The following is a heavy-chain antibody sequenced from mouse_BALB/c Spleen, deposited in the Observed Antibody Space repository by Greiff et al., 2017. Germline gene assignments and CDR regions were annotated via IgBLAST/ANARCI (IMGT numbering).Heavy chain of an antibody. V-gene: IGHV5-17*02. CDR1: GFTFSSFG. Sequence: EVMLVESGGGLVQPGGSRKLSCAASGFTFSSFGMHWVRQAPEKGLEWVAYISSGSSTIYYADTVKGRFTISRDNPKNTLFLQMTSLRSEDTAMYYCARSMITYMDYWGQGTSVTVSS. J-gene: IGHJ4*01. D-gene: IGHD2-4*01. CDR2: ISSGSSTI. CDR3: ARSMITYMDY.